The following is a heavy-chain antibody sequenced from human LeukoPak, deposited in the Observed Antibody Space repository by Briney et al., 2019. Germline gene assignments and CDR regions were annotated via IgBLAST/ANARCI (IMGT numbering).Heavy chain of an antibody. J-gene: IGHJ6*03. CDR2: ILGGGDST. Sequence: GGSLRLSCAASGFTFSSYEMNWVRQAPGKGLEWVSGILGGGDSTYYADSVKGRFTISRDNSKNTLYPQMNSLRAEDTAIYYCSKASTWGAEVYYYSMDVWGKGPTVPVS. CDR1: GFTFSSYE. D-gene: IGHD7-27*01. V-gene: IGHV3-23*01. CDR3: SKASTWGAEVYYYSMDV.